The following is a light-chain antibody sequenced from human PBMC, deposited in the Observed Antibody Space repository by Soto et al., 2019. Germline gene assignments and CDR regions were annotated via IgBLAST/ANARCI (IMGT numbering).Light chain of an antibody. CDR2: LGS. V-gene: IGKV2-28*01. Sequence: DLVMTQSPLSLPVTPGEPASISCKSSQSLLHSDGYNYLDWYLQKPGQSPQLLIYLGSNRASGVPDRFSGSASGTDFTLKISRVEAEDVGVYYCMQALQTPRTFGQGTKLAIK. CDR1: QSLLHSDGYNY. J-gene: IGKJ2*02. CDR3: MQALQTPRT.